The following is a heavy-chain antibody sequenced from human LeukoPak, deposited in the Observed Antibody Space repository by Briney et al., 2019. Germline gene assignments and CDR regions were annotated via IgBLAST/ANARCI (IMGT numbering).Heavy chain of an antibody. V-gene: IGHV3-7*01. CDR3: AREYGGFDY. D-gene: IGHD4-23*01. CDR1: GFPFSSYW. Sequence: GGSLRLSCAASGFPFSSYWMAWVRQAPGKGLEWVASIKQDGGETFYVDSVKGRFTISRDNAKNSLYLQMNSLRAEDTAVYYCAREYGGFDYWGQGTLVTVSS. J-gene: IGHJ4*02. CDR2: IKQDGGET.